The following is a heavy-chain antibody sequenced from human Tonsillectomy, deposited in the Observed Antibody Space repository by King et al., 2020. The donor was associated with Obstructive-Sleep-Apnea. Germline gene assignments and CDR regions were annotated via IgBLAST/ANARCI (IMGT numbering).Heavy chain of an antibody. CDR2: ISYDGSNK. CDR3: AKDRLRAMIVVVGSFDY. CDR1: GFTFSSYG. V-gene: IGHV3-30*18. Sequence: VQLVESGGGVVQPGRSLRLSCAASGFTFSSYGMHWVRQAPGKGLEWVAVISYDGSNKYYADSVKGRFTISRDNSKNTLYLQMNSLRAEDTAVYYCAKDRLRAMIVVVGSFDYWGQGTLVTVSS. J-gene: IGHJ4*02. D-gene: IGHD3-22*01.